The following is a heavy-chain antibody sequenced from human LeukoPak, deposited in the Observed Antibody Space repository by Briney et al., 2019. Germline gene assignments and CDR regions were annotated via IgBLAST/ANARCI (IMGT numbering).Heavy chain of an antibody. Sequence: GGSLRLSCAASGFTFSSYAMSWVRQAPGKGLEWVSAISGSGGSTYYADSVKGRFTISRDNSKDTLYLQMNSLRAEDTAVYYCAKELGYCSGGSCPFDYWGQGTLVTVSS. V-gene: IGHV3-23*01. CDR2: ISGSGGST. CDR3: AKELGYCSGGSCPFDY. J-gene: IGHJ4*02. CDR1: GFTFSSYA. D-gene: IGHD2-15*01.